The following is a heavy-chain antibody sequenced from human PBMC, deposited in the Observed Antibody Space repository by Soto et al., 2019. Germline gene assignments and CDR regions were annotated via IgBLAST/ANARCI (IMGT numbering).Heavy chain of an antibody. D-gene: IGHD3-22*01. J-gene: IGHJ5*02. Sequence: ASVKVSCKASGYTFTSYGISWVRQAPGQGLEWMGWISAYNGNTNYAQKLQGRVTMTTDTSTSTAYMELRSLRSGDTAVYYCARVWYDSSGYCSWFDPWGQGTLVTVSS. CDR1: GYTFTSYG. CDR2: ISAYNGNT. V-gene: IGHV1-18*01. CDR3: ARVWYDSSGYCSWFDP.